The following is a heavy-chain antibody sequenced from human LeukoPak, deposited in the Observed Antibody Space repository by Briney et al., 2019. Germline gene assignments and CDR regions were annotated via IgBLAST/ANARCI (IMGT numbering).Heavy chain of an antibody. CDR1: GYTFTGYY. V-gene: IGHV1-2*02. Sequence: ASVKVSCKASGYTFTGYYMHWVRQAPGQGLEWMGWISPNSGGTNYAQNFQGRVTMTRDTSISTAYMELSRLRSDDTAVYYCAREESIGSYQFLHDYWGQGTLVTVSS. J-gene: IGHJ4*02. CDR2: ISPNSGGT. CDR3: AREESIGSYQFLHDY. D-gene: IGHD1-26*01.